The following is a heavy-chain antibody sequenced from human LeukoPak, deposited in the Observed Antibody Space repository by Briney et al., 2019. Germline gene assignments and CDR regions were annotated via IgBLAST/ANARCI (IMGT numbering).Heavy chain of an antibody. J-gene: IGHJ5*02. Sequence: SVKVSCKASGGTFSNYGISWVRQAPGQGLEWMGAIIPIFDTTNYAQKFQGRVTITADKSTSTAYMELSSLRSEDTAVYYCARARYSTGWYWWFDPWGQGALITVSS. V-gene: IGHV1-69*06. CDR3: ARARYSTGWYWWFDP. CDR1: GGTFSNYG. CDR2: IIPIFDTT. D-gene: IGHD6-19*01.